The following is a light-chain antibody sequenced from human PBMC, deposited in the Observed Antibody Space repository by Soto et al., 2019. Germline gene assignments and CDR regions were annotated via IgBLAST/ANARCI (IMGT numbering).Light chain of an antibody. CDR1: GSNLGPDYD. Sequence: QSVLTQPPSVSGAPGQRVTISCTGSGSNLGPDYDVHWYQQLPGTVPKLLIYDSDKRPSEIPDRFSGSKSGTSATLGITGLQTGDEADYYCGVWDSRLTTYVFGTGTKATVL. CDR2: DSD. J-gene: IGLJ1*01. V-gene: IGLV1-51*01. CDR3: GVWDSRLTTYV.